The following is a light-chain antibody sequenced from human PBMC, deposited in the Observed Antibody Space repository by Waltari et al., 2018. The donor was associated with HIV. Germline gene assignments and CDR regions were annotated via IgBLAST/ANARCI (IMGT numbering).Light chain of an antibody. CDR3: SLYTGTTNVL. J-gene: IGLJ2*01. CDR2: EVN. V-gene: IGLV2-18*01. Sequence: QSALTQPPSVSGSPGQSVSISCTGSSSDVGSYNRVSWYQQPPGTAPKLIIYEVNNRPSGGPDRVSGSQSGNTASLTISGLQAEDEADYYCSLYTGTTNVLFGGGTKLTVL. CDR1: SSDVGSYNR.